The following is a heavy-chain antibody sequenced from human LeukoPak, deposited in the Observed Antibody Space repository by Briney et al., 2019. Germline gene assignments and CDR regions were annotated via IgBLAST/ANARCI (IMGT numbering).Heavy chain of an antibody. V-gene: IGHV3-23*01. CDR1: GFTVSSHA. D-gene: IGHD4-23*01. CDR2: IRGSVVST. CDR3: AKVSGNHDYGGNVLDY. Sequence: GGSVSLCCAASGFTVSSHAVSWVRQAPGEGLVSVSAIRGSVVSTYYADSVKGRFTISRDNSKNTLYLQMNSLRAEDTAVYYSAKVSGNHDYGGNVLDYWGQGTLVTVSS. J-gene: IGHJ4*02.